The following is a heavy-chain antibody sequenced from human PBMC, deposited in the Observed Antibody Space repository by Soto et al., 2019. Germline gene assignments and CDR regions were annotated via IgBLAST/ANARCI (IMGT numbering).Heavy chain of an antibody. J-gene: IGHJ4*02. V-gene: IGHV1-2*02. CDR3: ARDEVSSVIAAVGY. CDR2: INPNSGGT. Sequence: QVQLVQSGAEVKKPGASVKVSCKASGYTFTGYYMHWVRQAPGQGLEWMGWINPNSGGTNFAQKFQGRVTITRDTSISTAYMEVSRLRSDDTAVYYCARDEVSSVIAAVGYWGQGTLVTVSS. CDR1: GYTFTGYY. D-gene: IGHD6-13*01.